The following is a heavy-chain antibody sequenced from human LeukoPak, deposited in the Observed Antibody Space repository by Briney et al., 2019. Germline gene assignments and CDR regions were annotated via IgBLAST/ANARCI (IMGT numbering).Heavy chain of an antibody. V-gene: IGHV4-31*03. CDR3: ARDRNGDYYFDY. CDR1: GVSISSGGYY. CDR2: IYYSGST. J-gene: IGHJ4*02. Sequence: SETLSLTCTVSGVSISSGGYYWSWIRQHPGKGLEWIGYIYYSGSTYYNPSLKSRVTISVDTSENQFSLKLSSVTAADTAVYYCARDRNGDYYFDYWGQGTLVTVSS. D-gene: IGHD5-24*01.